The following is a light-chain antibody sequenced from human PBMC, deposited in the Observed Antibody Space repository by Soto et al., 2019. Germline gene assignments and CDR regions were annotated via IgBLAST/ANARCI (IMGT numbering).Light chain of an antibody. CDR2: GAS. V-gene: IGKV3-20*01. Sequence: EIVLTQSPGALSMSPGERATLSCRASQSVRSSYLAWYQQNPGQAPRLLIYGASSRATGISDRFSGSGSGTDFTLTISRLEPEDVAVYYCQQYGSSQWTFGQGTKVEIK. J-gene: IGKJ1*01. CDR3: QQYGSSQWT. CDR1: QSVRSSY.